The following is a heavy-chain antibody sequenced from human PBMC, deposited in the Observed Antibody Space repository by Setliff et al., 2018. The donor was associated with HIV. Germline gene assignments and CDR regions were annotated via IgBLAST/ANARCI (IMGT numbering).Heavy chain of an antibody. V-gene: IGHV4-38-2*02. CDR2: ISHVGKT. CDR3: VRIRWFDL. D-gene: IGHD3-3*02. Sequence: KPSETLSLTCSVSQYSISDGNYWSWIRQPPGKGLEWLASISHVGKTFYNPSLRSRVTIPVDTSNNQFFLHLNSVTAADTATYYCVRIRWFDLWGQGTLVTVSS. J-gene: IGHJ5*02. CDR1: QYSISDGNY.